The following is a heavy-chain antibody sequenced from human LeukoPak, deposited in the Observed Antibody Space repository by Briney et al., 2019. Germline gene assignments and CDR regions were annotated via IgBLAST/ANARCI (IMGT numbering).Heavy chain of an antibody. CDR2: IYYNGIT. D-gene: IGHD3-22*01. Sequence: PSQTLSLTCTVSGGSIFSGDYYWNWLRQPPGKGLEWIGYIYYNGITYYNPSLESRVTISVDTSKNQFSLKLSSVTAADTAVYYCARGDYNDGAGYLDHWGQGTLVPVSS. CDR3: ARGDYNDGAGYLDH. CDR1: GGSIFSGDYY. V-gene: IGHV4-30-4*01. J-gene: IGHJ5*02.